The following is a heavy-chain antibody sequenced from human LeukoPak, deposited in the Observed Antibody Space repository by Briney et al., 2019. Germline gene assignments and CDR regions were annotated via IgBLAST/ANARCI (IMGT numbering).Heavy chain of an antibody. CDR2: ISSSSSYI. CDR3: ARTMGQCLLLRAFDY. J-gene: IGHJ4*02. CDR1: GFTFSSYS. D-gene: IGHD3-22*01. Sequence: GGSLRLSCAASGFTFSSYSMNWVRQAPGKGLEWVSSISSSSSYIYYADSVKGRFTISRDNAKNSLYLQMNSLRAEDTAVYYCARTMGQCLLLRAFDYWGQGTLVTVSS. V-gene: IGHV3-21*01.